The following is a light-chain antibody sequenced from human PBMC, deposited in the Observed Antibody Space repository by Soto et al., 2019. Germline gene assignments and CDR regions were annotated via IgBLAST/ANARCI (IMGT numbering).Light chain of an antibody. V-gene: IGLV1-40*01. CDR3: QFCDVSLSVHGV. Sequence: QSVLTQPPSVSGAPGQRVTLSCTGSTSNIGSTYDVQRYQQLPGTAPKLLMHGNTDRPSGGPDRLSGSKSVTSASLAITEIQADDYAGYYRQFCDVSLSVHGVFGTGTKRTVL. CDR1: TSNIGSTYD. J-gene: IGLJ1*01. CDR2: GNT.